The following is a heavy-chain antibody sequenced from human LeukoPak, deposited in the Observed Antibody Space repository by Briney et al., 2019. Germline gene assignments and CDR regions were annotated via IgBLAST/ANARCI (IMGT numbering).Heavy chain of an antibody. CDR1: GFTFDDFA. D-gene: IGHD6-25*01. Sequence: GGSLRLSCSASGFTFDDFAIDSVRQPPGKGLEWVSGISWNSGKIAYVDSVKGRFTISRDNAKRSVYLQMNSLGVEDTAMYYCAKMSGYTSGWIDYWGQGTQVTVSS. CDR3: AKMSGYTSGWIDY. V-gene: IGHV3-9*01. CDR2: ISWNSGKI. J-gene: IGHJ4*02.